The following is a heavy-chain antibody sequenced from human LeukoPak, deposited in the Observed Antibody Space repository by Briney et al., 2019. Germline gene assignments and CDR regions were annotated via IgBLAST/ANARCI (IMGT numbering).Heavy chain of an antibody. CDR2: ISGSGGST. J-gene: IGHJ4*02. D-gene: IGHD1-26*01. CDR3: AKACCRGSYSFDY. V-gene: IGHV3-23*01. Sequence: GGSLRLSCAASGFTFNAFGMSWVRQAPGKGLEWVSAISGSGGSTYYADSVKGRFTISRDNSKNTLYLQMNSLRAEDTAVYYCAKACCRGSYSFDYWGQGTLVTVSS. CDR1: GFTFNAFG.